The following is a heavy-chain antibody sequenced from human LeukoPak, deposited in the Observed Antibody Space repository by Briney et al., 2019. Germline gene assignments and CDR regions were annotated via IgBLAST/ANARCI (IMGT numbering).Heavy chain of an antibody. J-gene: IGHJ4*02. D-gene: IGHD1-26*01. Sequence: GGSLRLSCAASGFTFSTYSMNWVRQAPGKGLEWVSSISSSSSYIYYADSVKGRFTISRDNAKNSLYLQMNSLRAEDTAVYYCAMEAYSGNYPAYWGQGTLVTVSS. CDR2: ISSSSSYI. V-gene: IGHV3-21*01. CDR3: AMEAYSGNYPAY. CDR1: GFTFSTYS.